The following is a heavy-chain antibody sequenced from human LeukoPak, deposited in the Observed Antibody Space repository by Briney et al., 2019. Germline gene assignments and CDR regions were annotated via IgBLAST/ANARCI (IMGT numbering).Heavy chain of an antibody. CDR3: ARFGVDYDMDV. J-gene: IGHJ6*02. Sequence: SETLSLTCTVSGGSISSYYWSWIRQPPGKGLEWIGYIYYSGSTNYNPSLKSRVTISVDTSKNQLSLKVTSVTGADTAVYYCARFGVDYDMDVWGQGTTVTVSS. CDR1: GGSISSYY. V-gene: IGHV4-59*01. D-gene: IGHD3-16*01. CDR2: IYYSGST.